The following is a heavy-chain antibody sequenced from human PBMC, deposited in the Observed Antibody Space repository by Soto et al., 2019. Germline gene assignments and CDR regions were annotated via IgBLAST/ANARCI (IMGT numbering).Heavy chain of an antibody. CDR2: ISGSGGST. J-gene: IGHJ5*02. CDR1: GFTFSSYA. Sequence: EVQLLESGGGLVQPGGSLRLSCAASGFTFSSYAMSWVRQAPGKGLEWVSAISGSGGSTYYADSVKGRFTISRDNSKNTLYLQMTSLRAEDTAVYYCAKAPRAEYRYNWFDPWGQGTLVTVSS. V-gene: IGHV3-23*01. CDR3: AKAPRAEYRYNWFDP. D-gene: IGHD2-2*02.